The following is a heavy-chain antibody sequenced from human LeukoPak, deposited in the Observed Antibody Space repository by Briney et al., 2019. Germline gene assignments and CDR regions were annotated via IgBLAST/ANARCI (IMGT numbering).Heavy chain of an antibody. CDR2: IIPILGIA. V-gene: IGHV1-69*04. CDR3: ARGCCSGYYSHVAFGI. CDR1: GGTFSSYA. Sequence: SVKVSCKASGGTFSSYAISWVRQAPGQGLEWMGRIIPILGIANYAQKFQGRVTITADKSTSTAYMELSSLRSEDTAVYYCARGCCSGYYSHVAFGIWGQGTMVTVSS. J-gene: IGHJ3*02. D-gene: IGHD3-22*01.